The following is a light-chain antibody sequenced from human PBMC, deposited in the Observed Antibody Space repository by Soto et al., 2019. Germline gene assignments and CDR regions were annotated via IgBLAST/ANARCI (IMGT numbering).Light chain of an antibody. Sequence: QSVLTQPPSVSGAPGQRVTISCTGSSSNIGAGSDVHWYQQLPGTAPKLLIYSNNLRPSGVPDRFSGSKSGTSASLAISGLQSEDEADYYCATWDDSLNAVLFGGGTKLTVL. CDR3: ATWDDSLNAVL. CDR1: SSNIGAGSD. J-gene: IGLJ2*01. V-gene: IGLV1-40*01. CDR2: SNN.